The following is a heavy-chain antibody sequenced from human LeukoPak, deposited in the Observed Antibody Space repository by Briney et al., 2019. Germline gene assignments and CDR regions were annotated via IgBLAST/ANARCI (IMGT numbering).Heavy chain of an antibody. D-gene: IGHD6-6*01. V-gene: IGHV4-59*02. CDR1: GDSVRSDS. J-gene: IGHJ4*02. CDR3: ARIIAGRRDF. Sequence: PSETLSLTCTVSGDSVRSDSWSWIRQAPGKGLEWIGDIYYSGDTNYDPSLKNRITISVDTSKNQFSLKMNSVTAADTAVYYCARIIAGRRDFWGQGTLVSVSS. CDR2: IYYSGDT.